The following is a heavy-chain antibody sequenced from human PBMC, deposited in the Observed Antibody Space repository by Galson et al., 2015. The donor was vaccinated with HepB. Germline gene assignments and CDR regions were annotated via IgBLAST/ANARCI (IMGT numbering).Heavy chain of an antibody. Sequence: PALVKPTQTLTLTCTFSGSSLSTSGMCVSWIRQPPGKALEWLARIDWDDDKYYSTSLKTRLTISKDTSKNQVVLTMTNMDPVDTATYYCAHIENIAAAGPHFDYWGQGTLVTVSS. V-gene: IGHV2-70*11. J-gene: IGHJ4*02. CDR2: IDWDDDK. CDR1: GSSLSTSGMC. D-gene: IGHD6-13*01. CDR3: AHIENIAAAGPHFDY.